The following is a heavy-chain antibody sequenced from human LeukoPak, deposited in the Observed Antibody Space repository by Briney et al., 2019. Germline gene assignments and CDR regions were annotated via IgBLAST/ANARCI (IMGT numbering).Heavy chain of an antibody. V-gene: IGHV1-2*02. Sequence: ASVKVSCKASGYTFTGYYMHWVRQAPGQGLEWMGWINPNSGGTNYAQKFQGRVTMTRDTSISTAYMELSRLRSDDTAVYYCARTPRRAVLDIVATITNRPYYYYYGMDVWGQGTTVTVSS. J-gene: IGHJ6*02. CDR2: INPNSGGT. CDR1: GYTFTGYY. D-gene: IGHD5-12*01. CDR3: ARTPRRAVLDIVATITNRPYYYYYGMDV.